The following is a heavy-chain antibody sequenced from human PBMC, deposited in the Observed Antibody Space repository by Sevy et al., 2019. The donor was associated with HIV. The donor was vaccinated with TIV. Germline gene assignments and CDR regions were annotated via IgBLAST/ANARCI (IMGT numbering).Heavy chain of an antibody. Sequence: SETLSLTCTVSGGSINSDHWNWIRQPPGKGLEWIGYVYYTGGTNYNPSLKNRVTISVDRTKNQFSLKLTSVTAADTAVYYCARRNDFDIWGLGTMVTVS. CDR3: ARRNDFDI. J-gene: IGHJ3*02. CDR1: GGSINSDH. V-gene: IGHV4-59*08. CDR2: VYYTGGT.